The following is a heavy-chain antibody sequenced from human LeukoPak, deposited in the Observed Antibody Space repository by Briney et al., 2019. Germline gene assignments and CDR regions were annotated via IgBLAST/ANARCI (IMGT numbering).Heavy chain of an antibody. J-gene: IGHJ3*02. CDR3: AREFGSYRAFDI. V-gene: IGHV1-3*01. CDR1: GYTFTSYA. CDR2: INAGNGNT. D-gene: IGHD1-26*01. Sequence: GASVKVSCKASGYTFTSYAMHWVRQAPGQRLEWMGWINAGNGNTKYSQKFQGRVTITRDTSASTAYMELSSLRSEDTAVYYCAREFGSYRAFDIWGQGTMVTVSS.